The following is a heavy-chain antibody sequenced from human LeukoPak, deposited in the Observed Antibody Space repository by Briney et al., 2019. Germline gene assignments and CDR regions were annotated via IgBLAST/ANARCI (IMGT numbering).Heavy chain of an antibody. V-gene: IGHV3-15*01. D-gene: IGHD3-22*01. J-gene: IGHJ5*02. Sequence: LGGSLILSCAASGFTFSNAWMSWVRQAPGKGLEWVGRIKSKTDGGTTDYGAPVKGRFTISRDDSKNTLYLQMNSLKTEDTAVYYCTTETDYYDSSGYSFDPWGQGTLVTVSS. CDR3: TTETDYYDSSGYSFDP. CDR1: GFTFSNAW. CDR2: IKSKTDGGTT.